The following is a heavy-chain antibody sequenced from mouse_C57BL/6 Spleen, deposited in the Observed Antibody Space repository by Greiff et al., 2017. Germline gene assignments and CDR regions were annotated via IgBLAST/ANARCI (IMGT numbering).Heavy chain of an antibody. D-gene: IGHD1-1*01. Sequence: QVQLQQPGAELVMPGASVKLSCKASGYTFTSYWMHWVKQRPGQGLEWIGEIDPSDSYTNYNQKFKGKSTLTVDKSSSTAYMQLSSLTSEDSAVYYCARRRDYYGSSFYFVYWGQGTTLTVSS. CDR3: ARRRDYYGSSFYFVY. CDR2: IDPSDSYT. CDR1: GYTFTSYW. J-gene: IGHJ2*01. V-gene: IGHV1-69*01.